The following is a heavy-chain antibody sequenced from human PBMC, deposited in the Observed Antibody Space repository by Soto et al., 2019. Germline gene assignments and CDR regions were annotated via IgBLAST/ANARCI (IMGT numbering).Heavy chain of an antibody. Sequence: EVQLVESGGGLIQPGGSLRLSCAVSGFTVSNNYMSWVRQAPGKGLEGVSVIYSGGYTAYGDSVKGRFTISRDNSKNPLNSKKKGLGAEDRAVFYWATAAGGGGYWGQGTLVTVSS. CDR1: GFTVSNNY. J-gene: IGHJ4*02. CDR3: ATAAGGGGY. D-gene: IGHD3-10*01. V-gene: IGHV3-53*01. CDR2: IYSGGYT.